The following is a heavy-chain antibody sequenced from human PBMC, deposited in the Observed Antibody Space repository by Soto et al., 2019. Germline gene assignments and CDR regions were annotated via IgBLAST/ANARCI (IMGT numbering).Heavy chain of an antibody. CDR3: ARDGGVIKYYYYYGMDV. V-gene: IGHV3-33*01. J-gene: IGHJ6*02. CDR2: IWYDGSNK. CDR1: GFTFSSYG. D-gene: IGHD3-10*01. Sequence: GGSLRLSCAASGFTFSSYGMHWVRQAPGKGLEWVAVIWYDGSNKYYADSVKGRFTISRDNSKNTLYLQMNSLRAEDTAVYYCARDGGVIKYYYYYGMDVWGQGTTVTVSS.